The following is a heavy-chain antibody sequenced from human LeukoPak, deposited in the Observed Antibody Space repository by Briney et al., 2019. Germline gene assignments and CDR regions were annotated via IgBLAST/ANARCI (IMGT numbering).Heavy chain of an antibody. Sequence: GESLKISCKGSGYSFTTYWIGWVRQMPGKGLEWMGIIYPSDSDTRYSPSFQGQVTISADRSITTAYLQWSGLKASDTAMYYCARPSSGGIDYWGQGTTVTVSS. V-gene: IGHV5-51*01. CDR1: GYSFTTYW. J-gene: IGHJ6*02. CDR2: IYPSDSDT. CDR3: ARPSSGGIDY.